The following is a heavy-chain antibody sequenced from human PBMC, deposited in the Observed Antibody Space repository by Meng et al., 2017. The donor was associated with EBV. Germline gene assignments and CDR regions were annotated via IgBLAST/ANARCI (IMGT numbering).Heavy chain of an antibody. CDR2: IIPIFGTA. D-gene: IGHD6-13*01. Sequence: AQLGQSGAEGKKPGSAVKVSCKASGGTFSSYAISWVRQAPGQGLEWMGGIIPIFGTANYAQKFQGRVTITADKSTSTAYMELSSLRSEDTAVYYCARAEIAAAGRLDYWGQGTLVTVSS. CDR1: GGTFSSYA. V-gene: IGHV1-69*06. CDR3: ARAEIAAAGRLDY. J-gene: IGHJ4*02.